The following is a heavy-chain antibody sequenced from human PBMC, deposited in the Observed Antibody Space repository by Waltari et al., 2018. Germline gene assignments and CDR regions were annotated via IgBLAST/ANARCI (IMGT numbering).Heavy chain of an antibody. CDR3: ARGTTVAGTRYYYYYYMDV. CDR2: ISAYNGNT. Sequence: QVQLVQSGAEVKKPGASVKVSCKASGYTFTSYGISWVRQAPGHGLEWMGWISAYNGNTNYAQKLQGRVTMTTDTSTSTAYMELRSLRSDDTAVYYCARGTTVAGTRYYYYYYMDVWGKGTTVTVSS. CDR1: GYTFTSYG. V-gene: IGHV1-18*01. J-gene: IGHJ6*03. D-gene: IGHD6-19*01.